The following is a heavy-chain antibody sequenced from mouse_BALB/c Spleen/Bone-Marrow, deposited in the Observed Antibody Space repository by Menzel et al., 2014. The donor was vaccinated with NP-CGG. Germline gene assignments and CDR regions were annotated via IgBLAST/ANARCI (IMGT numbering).Heavy chain of an antibody. Sequence: EVQVVESGGGLVQPGGSLKLSCATSGFTFRDYYMYWVRQTPEKRLEGVAYISNGGGSTYYPDTVKGRFTISRDNAKNTLYLQMSRLKSEDTAMYYCARQGTLDYWGQGTSVTVSS. V-gene: IGHV5-12*02. J-gene: IGHJ4*01. CDR2: ISNGGGST. CDR1: GFTFRDYY. CDR3: ARQGTLDY.